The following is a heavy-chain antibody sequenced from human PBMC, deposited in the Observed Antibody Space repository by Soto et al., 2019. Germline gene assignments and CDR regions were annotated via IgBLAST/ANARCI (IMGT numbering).Heavy chain of an antibody. J-gene: IGHJ6*02. CDR3: TRDLPTPNIVWGLYFYYYYGMDV. Sequence: NPGGSLRLSCTASGFTFGDYAMSWFRQAPGKGLEWVGFIRSKAYGGTTEYAASVKGRFTISRDDSKSIAYLQMNSLKTEDTAVYYCTRDLPTPNIVWGLYFYYYYGMDVWGQGTTVTVSS. CDR2: IRSKAYGGTT. D-gene: IGHD3-16*01. CDR1: GFTFGDYA. V-gene: IGHV3-49*05.